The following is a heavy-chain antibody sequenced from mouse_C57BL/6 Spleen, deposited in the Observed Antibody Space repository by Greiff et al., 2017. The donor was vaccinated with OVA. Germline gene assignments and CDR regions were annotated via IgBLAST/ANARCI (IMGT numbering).Heavy chain of an antibody. CDR2: INPYNGDT. J-gene: IGHJ4*01. Sequence: DVKLQESGPELVKPGDSVKISCKASGYSFTGYFMNWVMQSHGKSLEWIGRINPYNGDTFYNQKFKGKATLTVDRSSSTAHMELRSLTSEDSAVYYCARDGRAMDYWGQGTSVTVSS. CDR1: GYSFTGYF. CDR3: ARDGRAMDY. V-gene: IGHV1-20*01.